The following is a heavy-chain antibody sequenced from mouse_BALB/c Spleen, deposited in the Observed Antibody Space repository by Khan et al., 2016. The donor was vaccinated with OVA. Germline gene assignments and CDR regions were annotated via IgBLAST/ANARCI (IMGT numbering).Heavy chain of an antibody. CDR2: IWGGGIT. CDR1: GFSLSRYN. J-gene: IGHJ4*01. V-gene: IGHV2-6-4*01. Sequence: QLEESGPGLVAPSQSLSITCTVSGFSLSRYNIHWVRQPPGKGLEWLGMIWGGGITDYNSVLKSRLSISKDNSKSQVFLKMNSLQTDDTAMYYCARTYYRYDGYYAVDYWGQGTSVTVSS. CDR3: ARTYYRYDGYYAVDY. D-gene: IGHD2-14*01.